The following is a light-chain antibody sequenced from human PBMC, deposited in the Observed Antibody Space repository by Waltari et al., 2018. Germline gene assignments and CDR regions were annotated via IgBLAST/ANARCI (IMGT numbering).Light chain of an antibody. V-gene: IGLV2-8*01. J-gene: IGLJ3*02. CDR2: DVN. Sequence: QSALTQPPSASGSPGQSVTISCTGTSRDIGGSNFVSWYQQRPGKAPRFLIYDVNKWPSGVAARFSGSRSGNTASLPVSGLQPDDDATYYCSAFAGSNNFGVFGGGTKLTVL. CDR1: SRDIGGSNF. CDR3: SAFAGSNNFGV.